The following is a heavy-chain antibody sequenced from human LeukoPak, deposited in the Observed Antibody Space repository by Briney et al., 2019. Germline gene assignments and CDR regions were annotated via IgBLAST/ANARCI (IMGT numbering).Heavy chain of an antibody. V-gene: IGHV4-34*01. CDR3: ARREGWQEAYYFDF. CDR2: INHSGST. D-gene: IGHD2-15*01. Sequence: SETLSLTCAVYGGSFSGYYWSWIRQPPGKGLEWIGEINHSGSTNYNPSLKSRVTISVDTSKNQFSLKLSSVTAADTAIYYCARREGWQEAYYFDFWGQGILVTVSS. CDR1: GGSFSGYY. J-gene: IGHJ4*02.